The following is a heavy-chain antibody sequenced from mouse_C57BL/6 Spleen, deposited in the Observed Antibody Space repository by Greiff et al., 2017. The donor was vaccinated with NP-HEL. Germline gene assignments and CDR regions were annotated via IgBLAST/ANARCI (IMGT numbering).Heavy chain of an antibody. CDR1: GYTFTDYN. V-gene: IGHV1-22*01. Sequence: EVKLVESGPELVKPGASVKMSCKASGYTFTDYNMHWVKQSHGKSLEWIGYINPNNGGTSYNQKFKGKATLTVNKSSSTAYMELRSLTSEDSAVYYCARHWDYYFDYWGQGTTLTVSS. J-gene: IGHJ2*01. CDR2: INPNNGGT. D-gene: IGHD4-1*01. CDR3: ARHWDYYFDY.